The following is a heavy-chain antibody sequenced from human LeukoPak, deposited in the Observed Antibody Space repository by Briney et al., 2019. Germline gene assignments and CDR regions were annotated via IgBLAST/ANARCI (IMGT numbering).Heavy chain of an antibody. Sequence: GGSLRLSCAASGFTXSSYGMHWVRQAPGKGLEWVAVISYDGSNKYYADSVKGRFTISRDNSKNTLYLQMNSLRAEDTAVYYCAKDQGSGANWFDPWGQGTLVTVSS. CDR3: AKDQGSGANWFDP. D-gene: IGHD6-19*01. CDR2: ISYDGSNK. J-gene: IGHJ5*02. V-gene: IGHV3-30*18. CDR1: GFTXSSYG.